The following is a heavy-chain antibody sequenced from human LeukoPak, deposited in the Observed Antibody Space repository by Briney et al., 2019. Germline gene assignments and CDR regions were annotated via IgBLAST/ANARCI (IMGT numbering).Heavy chain of an antibody. CDR1: GYSFTSYW. V-gene: IGHV5-51*01. Sequence: GESLKISCKGSGYSFTSYWLGWVRQIPGKGLEWMGIFYPGDSDTRYSPSFQGQVTISADKSISTAYLQWSSLKASDTAMYYCARRRLTSSWSNWFDPWGQGTLVTVSS. J-gene: IGHJ5*02. CDR2: FYPGDSDT. CDR3: ARRRLTSSWSNWFDP. D-gene: IGHD6-13*01.